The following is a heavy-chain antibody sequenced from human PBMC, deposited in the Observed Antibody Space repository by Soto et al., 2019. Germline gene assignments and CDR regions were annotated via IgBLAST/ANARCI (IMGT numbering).Heavy chain of an antibody. CDR1: GYTFVSYG. Sequence: QIQLVQSAAEVKKPGASVKVSCKTSGYTFVSYGISWVRQAPGQGLEWMGWISPYNGNTNFAQRFRGRVTLTTDTSKDIVYIDLGSLKSDNTAVYYCARDENFFDSSGYYENCGQGTLITGSS. CDR3: ARDENFFDSSGYYEN. D-gene: IGHD3-22*01. J-gene: IGHJ4*02. CDR2: ISPYNGNT. V-gene: IGHV1-18*04.